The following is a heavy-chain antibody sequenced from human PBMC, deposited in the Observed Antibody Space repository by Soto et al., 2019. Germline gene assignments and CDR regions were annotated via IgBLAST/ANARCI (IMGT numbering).Heavy chain of an antibody. CDR3: ARDLKAGWNERYFYGMDV. Sequence: QVQLVESGGGVVQPGRSLRLSCAASGFTFSSYAMHWVRQAPGKGLEWVAVISYDGSNKYYADSVKGRFTISRDNSKNTLYLQMNSLRAEDTAVYYCARDLKAGWNERYFYGMDVCGQGTTVTVSS. V-gene: IGHV3-30-3*01. D-gene: IGHD1-1*01. J-gene: IGHJ6*02. CDR1: GFTFSSYA. CDR2: ISYDGSNK.